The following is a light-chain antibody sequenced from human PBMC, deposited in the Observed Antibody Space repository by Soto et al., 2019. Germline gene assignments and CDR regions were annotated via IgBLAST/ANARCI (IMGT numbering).Light chain of an antibody. J-gene: IGKJ2*01. V-gene: IGKV4-1*01. CDR1: QSGLYSSNNKND. CDR3: QQYYSPSYT. CDR2: WAS. Sequence: DIVMTQSPVTLAVSLGERATINCKSSQSGLYSSNNKNDLGWYQQKPGQPPKLLIYWASTRESRVPDRFSGSGSGTDFTLTINSLQAEDVAVYYCQQYYSPSYTFGQGTKLEIK.